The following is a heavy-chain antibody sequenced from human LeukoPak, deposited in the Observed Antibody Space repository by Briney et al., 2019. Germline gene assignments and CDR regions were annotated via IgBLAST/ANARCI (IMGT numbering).Heavy chain of an antibody. J-gene: IGHJ4*02. V-gene: IGHV1-2*02. CDR1: GYTFPDYF. CDR2: YNPNIGAA. Sequence: GASVKVSCKASGYTFPDYFIHWVRQAPGQGLEWMGWYNPNIGAARYSQKFQGRVTMTRNTSISTAYMELSSLRSEDTAVYYCARGTGSPADYWGQGTLVTVSS. D-gene: IGHD2-15*01. CDR3: ARGTGSPADY.